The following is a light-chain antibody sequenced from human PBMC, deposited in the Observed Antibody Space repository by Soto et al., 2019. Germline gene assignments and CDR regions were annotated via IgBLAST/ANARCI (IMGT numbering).Light chain of an antibody. V-gene: IGKV1-5*03. CDR3: QQDKTYSRT. J-gene: IGKJ1*01. Sequence: DLQMTQSPSTLSASVGDRITITCRASQNINTWLAWYQQIPGEAPKLLIYDGSTLERGVPSRFSGSGSGTEFTLTISSLQPEDFATFYCQQDKTYSRTVRQGTTVEVK. CDR1: QNINTW. CDR2: DGS.